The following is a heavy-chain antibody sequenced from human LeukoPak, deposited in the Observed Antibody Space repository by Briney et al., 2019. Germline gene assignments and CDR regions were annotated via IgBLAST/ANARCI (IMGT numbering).Heavy chain of an antibody. V-gene: IGHV1-69*01. Sequence: SVKVSCKASGGTFTSYAISWVRQAPGQGLEWMGGIILIFGTANYSQKFQGRVTITADESTSTAYMELSSLRAEDTAVYYCARVGDCSSTSCYYGMDVWGKGTTVTVSS. CDR1: GGTFTSYA. CDR3: ARVGDCSSTSCYYGMDV. D-gene: IGHD2-2*01. CDR2: IILIFGTA. J-gene: IGHJ6*04.